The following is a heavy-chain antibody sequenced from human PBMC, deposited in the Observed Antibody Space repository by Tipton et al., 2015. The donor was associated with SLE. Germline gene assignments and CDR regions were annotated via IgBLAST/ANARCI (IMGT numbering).Heavy chain of an antibody. D-gene: IGHD6-19*01. Sequence: TLSLTCTVSGGSISSGGYYWSWTRQHPGKGLEWIGYIYYSGSTNYNPSLKSRLTMSVDTSKNEFSLKLSSVTAADTAVYYCARGVAGYYFYYYLDVWGSGTAVTVSS. J-gene: IGHJ6*03. V-gene: IGHV4-31*03. CDR3: ARGVAGYYFYYYLDV. CDR2: IYYSGST. CDR1: GGSISSGGYY.